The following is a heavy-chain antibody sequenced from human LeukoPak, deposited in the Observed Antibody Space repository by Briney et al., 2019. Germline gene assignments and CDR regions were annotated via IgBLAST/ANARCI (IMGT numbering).Heavy chain of an antibody. CDR1: GGSISINNYY. Sequence: SETLSLTCTVSGGSISINNYYWGWIRQSPGKGLGWIGNIYYSGTTYYNPSLKSRVTISVDTSKDQFSLQLSFMTAADTAVYYCARLYGSGSDHRADYWGQGTLVTVSS. D-gene: IGHD3-10*01. CDR2: IYYSGTT. V-gene: IGHV4-39*07. CDR3: ARLYGSGSDHRADY. J-gene: IGHJ4*02.